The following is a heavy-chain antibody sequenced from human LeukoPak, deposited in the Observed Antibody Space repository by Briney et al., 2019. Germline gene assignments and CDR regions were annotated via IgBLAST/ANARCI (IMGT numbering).Heavy chain of an antibody. V-gene: IGHV3-23*01. Sequence: GGSLRLSCAASGFTFSSYAMSWVRQAPGKGLEWVSGISGSGGNTYYADSVRGRFTISRDNAKKTLYLQMNSLRAEDTAVYYCAKVRAVTAILGYYYDMDVWGQGTTVTVSS. CDR3: AKVRAVTAILGYYYDMDV. J-gene: IGHJ6*02. D-gene: IGHD2-21*02. CDR1: GFTFSSYA. CDR2: ISGSGGNT.